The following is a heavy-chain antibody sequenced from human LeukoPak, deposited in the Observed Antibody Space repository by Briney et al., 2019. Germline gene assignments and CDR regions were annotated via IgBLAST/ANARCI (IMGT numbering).Heavy chain of an antibody. J-gene: IGHJ4*02. CDR2: INHSGST. V-gene: IGHV4-34*01. D-gene: IGHD6-19*01. CDR3: ARTGYSSGWSPSYYFDY. Sequence: SETLSLTCAVYGGSFSGYYWSWIRQPPGKGLEWIGEINHSGSTNYNPSLKSRVTISVDTSKNQFSLKLSSVTAADTAVYYCARTGYSSGWSPSYYFDYWGQGTLVTVSS. CDR1: GGSFSGYY.